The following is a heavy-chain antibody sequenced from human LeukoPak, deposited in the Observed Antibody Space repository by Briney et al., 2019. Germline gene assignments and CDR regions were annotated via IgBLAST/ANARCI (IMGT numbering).Heavy chain of an antibody. CDR2: IYYSGST. V-gene: IGHV4-39*07. J-gene: IGHJ4*02. CDR3: ATYAPRIAAAGTGPFYFDY. CDR1: GGSISSSSYY. D-gene: IGHD6-13*01. Sequence: SETLSLTCTVSGGSISSSSYYWGWIRQPPGKRLEWIGSIYYSGSTYYNPSLKSRVTISVDTSKNQFSLKLSSVTAADTAVYYCATYAPRIAAAGTGPFYFDYWGQGTLVTVSS.